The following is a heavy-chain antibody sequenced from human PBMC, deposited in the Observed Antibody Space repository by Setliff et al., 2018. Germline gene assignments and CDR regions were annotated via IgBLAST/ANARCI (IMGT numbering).Heavy chain of an antibody. D-gene: IGHD1-1*01. V-gene: IGHV4-61*02. CDR1: GDSISSGSYH. CDR2: IHPSGST. Sequence: PSETLSLTCTVSGDSISSGSYHWSWIRKPAGKGLEWIGRIHPSGSTNYNPSLKSRVTISVDTSKSQFSLKVSSVTAADTAVYYCARTTGSTHNWLDPWGPGTLVTVSS. CDR3: ARTTGSTHNWLDP. J-gene: IGHJ5*02.